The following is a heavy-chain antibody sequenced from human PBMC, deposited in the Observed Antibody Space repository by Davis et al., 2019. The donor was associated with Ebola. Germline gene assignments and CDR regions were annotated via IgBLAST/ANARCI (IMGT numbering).Heavy chain of an antibody. CDR1: GGSVSSGSYY. Sequence: PSETLSLTCTVSGGSVSSGSYYWSWIRQPPGKGLEWIGYIYYSGSTNYNPSLKSRVTISVDTSKNQFSLKLSSVTAADTAVYYCARVPDYGLLGYWYFDLWGRGTLVTVSS. V-gene: IGHV4-61*01. J-gene: IGHJ2*01. CDR3: ARVPDYGLLGYWYFDL. CDR2: IYYSGST. D-gene: IGHD4-17*01.